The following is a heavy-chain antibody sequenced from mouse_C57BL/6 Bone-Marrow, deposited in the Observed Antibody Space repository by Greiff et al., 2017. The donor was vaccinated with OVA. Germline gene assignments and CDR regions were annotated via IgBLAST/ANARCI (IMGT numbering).Heavy chain of an antibody. CDR2: IRSKSNNYAT. Sequence: EVQRVESGGGLVQPKGSLKLSCAASGFSFNTYAMNWVRQAPGKGLEWVARIRSKSNNYATYYADSVKDRFTISRDDSESMLYLQMNNLKTEDTAMYYCVSHYSNYAMDYWGQGTSVTVSS. V-gene: IGHV10-1*01. J-gene: IGHJ4*01. D-gene: IGHD2-5*01. CDR1: GFSFNTYA. CDR3: VSHYSNYAMDY.